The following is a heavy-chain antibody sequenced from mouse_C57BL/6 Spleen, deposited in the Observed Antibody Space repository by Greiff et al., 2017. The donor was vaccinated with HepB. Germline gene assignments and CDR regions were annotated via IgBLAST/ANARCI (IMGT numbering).Heavy chain of an antibody. J-gene: IGHJ2*01. CDR1: GYTFTSYW. V-gene: IGHV1-55*01. CDR3: ARSYYYGSSYEDY. Sequence: QVQLQQSGAELVKPGASVKMSCKASGYTFTSYWITWVKQRPGQGLEWIGDIYPGSGSTNYNEKFKSKATLTVDTSSNTAYMQLSSLTSEDSAVYYFARSYYYGSSYEDYWGQGTTLTVSS. CDR2: IYPGSGST. D-gene: IGHD1-1*01.